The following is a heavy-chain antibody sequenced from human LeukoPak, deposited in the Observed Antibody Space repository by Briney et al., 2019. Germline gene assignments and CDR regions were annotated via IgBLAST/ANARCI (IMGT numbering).Heavy chain of an antibody. J-gene: IGHJ4*02. V-gene: IGHV1-18*01. D-gene: IGHD1-26*01. CDR1: GYSFISYG. CDR2: ISAYNGNT. Sequence: GASVKVSCKASGYSFISYGISWVRQAPGQGLEWMGWISAYNGNTNYAQKLQGRVTMTTDTSTSTAYMELRSLRSDDTAVYYCARSLIVGATKIPDYWGQGTLVTVSS. CDR3: ARSLIVGATKIPDY.